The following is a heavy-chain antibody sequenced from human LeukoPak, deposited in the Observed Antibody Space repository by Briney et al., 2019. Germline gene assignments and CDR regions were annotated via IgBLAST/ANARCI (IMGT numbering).Heavy chain of an antibody. CDR3: ARDYSSSNYYYYYMDV. J-gene: IGHJ6*03. D-gene: IGHD6-6*01. V-gene: IGHV4-59*01. CDR1: GGSISSYY. CDR2: IYNSGST. Sequence: PSETLSLTCTVSGGSISSYYWSWIRQPPGKGLEWIGYIYNSGSTNYNPSLESRVTISVDTSKNQVSLKLSSVTAADTAVYYCARDYSSSNYYYYYMDVWGKGTTITVSS.